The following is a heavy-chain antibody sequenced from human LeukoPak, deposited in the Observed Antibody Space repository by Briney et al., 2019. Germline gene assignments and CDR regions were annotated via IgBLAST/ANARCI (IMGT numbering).Heavy chain of an antibody. CDR3: ARNYDSSGYRLRDNNRSFDI. CDR1: GGSISSGDYY. J-gene: IGHJ3*02. D-gene: IGHD3-22*01. V-gene: IGHV4-30-4*01. Sequence: KPSQTLSLTCTVSGGSISSGDYYWSWIRQPPGKGLEWIGYIYYSGSTYYNPSLKSRVTISVDTSKNQFSLKLSPVTAADTAVYYCARNYDSSGYRLRDNNRSFDIWGQGTMVTVSS. CDR2: IYYSGST.